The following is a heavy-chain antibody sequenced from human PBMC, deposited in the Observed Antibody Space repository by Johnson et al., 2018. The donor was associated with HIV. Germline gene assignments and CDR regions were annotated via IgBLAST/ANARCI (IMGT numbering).Heavy chain of an antibody. J-gene: IGHJ3*02. CDR1: GFTFDDYA. CDR3: KTDKGYDGDELDM. D-gene: IGHD3-16*01. V-gene: IGHV3-73*01. CDR2: IRSKANSYAT. Sequence: VQLVESGGGLVQPGRSLRLSCAASGFTFDDYAMHWVRQAPGKGLEWVGRIRSKANSYATAYAASVKGRFTISRDDSKNTAYMQMNSLKTEDTALYYCKTDKGYDGDELDMWGQGTMV.